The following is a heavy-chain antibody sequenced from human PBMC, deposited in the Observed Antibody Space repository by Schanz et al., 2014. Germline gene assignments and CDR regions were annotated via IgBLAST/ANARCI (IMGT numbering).Heavy chain of an antibody. D-gene: IGHD2-2*01. CDR1: GGTFSSYT. Sequence: QVQLVQSGAEVKKPGSSVKVSCTASGGTFSSYTISWIRQAPGQGLEWMGRIIPVLAIADYAQQFQGRVTFTADKSTSTAYMELSSLRYEDTALYYCARGTMPGTFDIWGQGTMXTVSS. J-gene: IGHJ3*02. V-gene: IGHV1-69*02. CDR3: ARGTMPGTFDI. CDR2: IIPVLAIA.